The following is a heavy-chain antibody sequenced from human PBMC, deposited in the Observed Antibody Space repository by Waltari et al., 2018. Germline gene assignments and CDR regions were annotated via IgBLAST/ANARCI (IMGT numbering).Heavy chain of an antibody. CDR1: GGSISSSSYY. D-gene: IGHD3-22*01. J-gene: IGHJ3*02. CDR2: IYYSGST. CDR3: ARGKYYYDSSGYPVTFDI. V-gene: IGHV4-39*07. Sequence: QLQLQESGPGLVKPSETLSLTCTVSGGSISSSSYYWGWIRQPPGKGLEWIGSIYYSGSTYYNPSLKSRFTISVDTSKNQFSLKLSSVTAADTAVYYCARGKYYYDSSGYPVTFDIWGQGTMVTVSS.